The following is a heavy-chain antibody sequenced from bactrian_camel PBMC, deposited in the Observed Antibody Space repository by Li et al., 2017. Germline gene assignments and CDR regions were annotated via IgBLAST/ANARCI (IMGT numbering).Heavy chain of an antibody. CDR1: GFTFSSKA. CDR3: AKGPFGGTTSTIWPQDE. V-gene: IGHV3S42*01. CDR2: ISSGGDST. J-gene: IGHJ4*01. D-gene: IGHD5*01. Sequence: VQLVESGGGLVQPGGSLRLSCAASGFTFSSKAMSWVRQAPEKEIEWIAFISSGGDSTVYADSVKGRFTISKDNAQKTLYLQLNSLKTEDTAMYYCAKGPFGGTTSTIWPQDERGQGTQVTVS.